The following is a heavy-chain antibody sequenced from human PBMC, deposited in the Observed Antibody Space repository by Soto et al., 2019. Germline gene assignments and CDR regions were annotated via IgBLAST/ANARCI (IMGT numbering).Heavy chain of an antibody. D-gene: IGHD2-21*01. Sequence: GASVNVSCKTSGDTFVTYTIHWMRQPPGQRLEWLGRIGLDSGYTDFSPKLRDRVSITRDTSAITVYMELSGLTYEDTAVYFCAREPYGESELGYWGQGTLVTVS. V-gene: IGHV1-3*01. J-gene: IGHJ4*02. CDR2: IGLDSGYT. CDR1: GDTFVTYT. CDR3: AREPYGESELGY.